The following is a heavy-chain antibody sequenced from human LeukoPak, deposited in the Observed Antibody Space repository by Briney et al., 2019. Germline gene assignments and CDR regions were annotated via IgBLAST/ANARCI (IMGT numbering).Heavy chain of an antibody. V-gene: IGHV1-3*04. J-gene: IGHJ4*02. CDR1: GYTFTSYA. CDR3: ARPKATSGWYLDY. Sequence: ASVKVSCKASGYTFTSYALHWVRQAPGQSLEWMGWVNTGNGNTKYSQKFQGRVTITRDTSASTAYIELSSLRSEDTAVYYCARPKATSGWYLDYWGQGTLVTVSS. D-gene: IGHD3-10*01. CDR2: VNTGNGNT.